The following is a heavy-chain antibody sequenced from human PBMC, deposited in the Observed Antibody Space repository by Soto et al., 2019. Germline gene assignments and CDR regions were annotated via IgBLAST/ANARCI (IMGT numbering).Heavy chain of an antibody. V-gene: IGHV3-23*01. CDR2: FSATSENT. D-gene: IGHD2-2*01. J-gene: IGHJ4*02. CDR1: GFFFSSYT. Sequence: EVQLLESGGGLVQPGGSLRLSCVASGFFFSSYTMTWVRQAPEKGLEWVSSFSATSENTYYADSVRGRFTISRDNSKNPLFLKMNRMTAEDTAMYYCAKAGDQHWVRHHFDFWGQGTLVIVSS. CDR3: AKAGDQHWVRHHFDF.